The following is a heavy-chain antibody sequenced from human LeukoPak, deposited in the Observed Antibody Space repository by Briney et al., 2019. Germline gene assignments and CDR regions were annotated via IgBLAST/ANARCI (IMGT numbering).Heavy chain of an antibody. Sequence: SGTLSLTCAVSGGSISSSNWWSWVRQPPGKGLEWIGEIYHSGITNYNPSLKSRVSISVDKSKNQFSLRLSSVTAADTAVYYCARGPGGYSFWFDPWGQGTLVTVSS. CDR3: ARGPGGYSFWFDP. D-gene: IGHD5-18*01. J-gene: IGHJ5*02. V-gene: IGHV4-4*02. CDR2: IYHSGIT. CDR1: GGSISSSNW.